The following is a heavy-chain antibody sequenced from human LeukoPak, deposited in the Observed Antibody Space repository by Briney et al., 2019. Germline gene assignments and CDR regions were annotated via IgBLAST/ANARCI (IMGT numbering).Heavy chain of an antibody. V-gene: IGHV1-2*02. D-gene: IGHD1-1*01. CDR2: INPNSGGT. Sequence: ASVKVSCKASGYTFTGYYMHWVRQAPGQGLEWMGWINPNSGGTNYAQKFQGRVTMTRDTSISTAYMELSRLRSDDTAVYHCARVASNWNDRGLDYWGQGTLVTVSS. J-gene: IGHJ4*02. CDR1: GYTFTGYY. CDR3: ARVASNWNDRGLDY.